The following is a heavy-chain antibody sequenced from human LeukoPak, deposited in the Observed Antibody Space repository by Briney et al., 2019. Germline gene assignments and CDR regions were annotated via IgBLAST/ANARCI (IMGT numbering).Heavy chain of an antibody. J-gene: IGHJ4*02. CDR2: MNPNSGNT. CDR3: ARRLAAAGYLPDY. V-gene: IGHV1-8*01. CDR1: GYTFTNYD. Sequence: GPVKVSCKASGYTFTNYDINWVRQATGQGLEWMGWMNPNSGNTGFAPKFQGRVTMTRDTSISTAYMELSSLRSEDTAVYFCARRLAAAGYLPDYWGQGTLVTVSS. D-gene: IGHD6-13*01.